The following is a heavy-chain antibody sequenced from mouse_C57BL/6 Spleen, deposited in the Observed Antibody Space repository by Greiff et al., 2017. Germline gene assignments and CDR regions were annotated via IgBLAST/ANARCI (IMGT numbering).Heavy chain of an antibody. D-gene: IGHD1-1*01. CDR3: ERSARDGDSYWYFEV. CDR2: INPNNGGT. V-gene: IGHV1-18*01. CDR1: GYTFTDYN. J-gene: IGHJ1*03. Sequence: EVQLQQSGPELVKPGASVKIPCKASGYTFTDYNMDWVKQSHGKSLEWIGDINPNNGGTIYNQKFKGKATLTVDKSSSTAYMELRSLTSEDTAVYDCERSARDGDSYWYFEVWGTGTTVTVAS.